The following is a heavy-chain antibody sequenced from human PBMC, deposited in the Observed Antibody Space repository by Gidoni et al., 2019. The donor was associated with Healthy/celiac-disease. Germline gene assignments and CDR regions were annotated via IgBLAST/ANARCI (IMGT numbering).Heavy chain of an antibody. J-gene: IGHJ4*02. V-gene: IGHV3-21*01. CDR2: ISSSSSYI. D-gene: IGHD3-3*01. CDR3: ARDRSAFLEWLFTYYFDY. CDR1: GFTFRSYS. Sequence: EVQLVESGGGLVKPGGSLRLSCAASGFTFRSYSMNWVRQAPGKGLEWVSSISSSSSYIYYADSVKGRFTISRDNAKNSLYLQMNSLRAEDTAVYYCARDRSAFLEWLFTYYFDYWGQGTLVTVSS.